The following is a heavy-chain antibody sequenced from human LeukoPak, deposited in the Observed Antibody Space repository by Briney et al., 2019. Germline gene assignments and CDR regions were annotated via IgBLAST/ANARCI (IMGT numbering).Heavy chain of an antibody. V-gene: IGHV5-51*01. CDR1: GYSFTSYW. J-gene: IGHJ5*02. Sequence: GESLKISCKGSGYSFTSYWIGWVRQMPGKGLEWMGIIYPGDSDTRYSPSFQGQVTISADKSISTAYLQWSSLKASDTAMYYCARATPPDFWSGYWDAALDPGGQGTLVTVSS. CDR3: ARATPPDFWSGYWDAALDP. CDR2: IYPGDSDT. D-gene: IGHD3-3*01.